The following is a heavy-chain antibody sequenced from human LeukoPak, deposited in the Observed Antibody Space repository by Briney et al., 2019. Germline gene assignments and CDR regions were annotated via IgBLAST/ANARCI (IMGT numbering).Heavy chain of an antibody. CDR3: ARVRGSTSCPDY. D-gene: IGHD2-2*01. V-gene: IGHV4-59*01. J-gene: IGHJ4*02. Sequence: SETLSLTCTVSGGSISGYCWSWIRQSPGKGLEWIGYMYFSGSTNYNPSLKSRVSMSVDTSKNQFSLKLSSVTAEDTAVYYCARVRGSTSCPDYWGQGTLDTVSS. CDR2: MYFSGST. CDR1: GGSISGYC.